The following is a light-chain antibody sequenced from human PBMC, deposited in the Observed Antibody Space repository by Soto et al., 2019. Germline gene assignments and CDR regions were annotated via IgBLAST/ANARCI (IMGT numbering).Light chain of an antibody. Sequence: EIVMTQSPATLSVSPGERATLSCRASQSVSSNLAWYQQKPGQAPRLLIYGASTRATGTPARFSGSGSGTEFTLTISSLQSEDFAVYYCQQYNNWPLSLTFAGGTKVAIK. CDR3: QQYNNWPLSLT. CDR1: QSVSSN. V-gene: IGKV3-15*01. CDR2: GAS. J-gene: IGKJ4*01.